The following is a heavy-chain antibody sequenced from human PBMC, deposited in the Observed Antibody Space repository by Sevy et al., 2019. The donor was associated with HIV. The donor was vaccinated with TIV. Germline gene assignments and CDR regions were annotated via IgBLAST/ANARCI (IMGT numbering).Heavy chain of an antibody. D-gene: IGHD1-26*01. V-gene: IGHV3-7*01. J-gene: IGHJ6*02. CDR3: ARSGGSHDYGMDV. CDR2: IKQDGSEK. CDR1: EFTFSSYW. Sequence: GGSLRLSCAASEFTFSSYWMSWVRQAPGKGLEWVANIKQDGSEKYYVDSVKGRFNISRDNAKNSLYLQMNSLRAEDTAVNYGARSGGSHDYGMDVWGQGTTVTVSS.